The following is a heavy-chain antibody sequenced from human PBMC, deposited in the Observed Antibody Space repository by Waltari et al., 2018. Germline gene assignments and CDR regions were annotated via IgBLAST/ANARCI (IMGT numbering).Heavy chain of an antibody. Sequence: EVQLVESGGDLIQPGGSLRLSCAASGFTVGNNFMGWVRQAPGKGLEWVSVSNSGGSTNYIYSVRGRCTISRDSSKNTLYLQMNSRRAEDTAVYYCAKVDNVGLNNYGGQGTLVTVSS. CDR2: SNSGGST. D-gene: IGHD1-1*01. CDR1: GFTVGNNF. V-gene: IGHV3-53*01. CDR3: AKVDNVGLNNY. J-gene: IGHJ4*02.